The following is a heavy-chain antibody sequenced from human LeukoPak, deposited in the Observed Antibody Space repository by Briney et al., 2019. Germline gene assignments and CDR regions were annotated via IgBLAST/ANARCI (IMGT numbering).Heavy chain of an antibody. CDR2: ISGSGGSI. J-gene: IGHJ4*02. D-gene: IGHD6-13*01. CDR3: AKEAVAAAGPFDY. Sequence: GGSLRLSCAASGFTFSSYAMSWVRQAPGKGLEWVPSISGSGGSIHYADSVKGRFTISRDNSKSTLYLQMNSLRAEDTAIYYCAKEAVAAAGPFDYWGQGTLVTVAS. V-gene: IGHV3-23*01. CDR1: GFTFSSYA.